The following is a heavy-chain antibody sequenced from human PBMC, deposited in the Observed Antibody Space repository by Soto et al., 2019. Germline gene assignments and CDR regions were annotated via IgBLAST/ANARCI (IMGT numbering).Heavy chain of an antibody. CDR1: GFTFSSYA. D-gene: IGHD6-19*01. V-gene: IGHV3-23*01. CDR3: ARRSSGWYFDY. CDR2: IRGSGGST. Sequence: EVQLLESGGGLVQPGGSLRLSCAASGFTFSSYAMSWVRQAPGKGLEWVSAIRGSGGSTYYAESVKGRFTISRDNSKNTLYLQMNSLRAEDTAVYYCARRSSGWYFDYWGQGTLVTVSS. J-gene: IGHJ4*02.